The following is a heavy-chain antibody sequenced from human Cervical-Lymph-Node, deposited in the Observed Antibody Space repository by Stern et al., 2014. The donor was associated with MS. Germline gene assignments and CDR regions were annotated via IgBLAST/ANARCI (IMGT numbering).Heavy chain of an antibody. J-gene: IGHJ4*02. Sequence: EVQLVESGGDLVKPGGSLRLSCAVSGFSFSDAWMTWVRQAPGKGLEWVGRVKSKTDGWTTDYAAPVKGRFNISRDDSENTVYLQMSSLKTEDTAIYYCNAWAYCGGDCPRFDYWGQGILVTVSS. D-gene: IGHD2-21*02. V-gene: IGHV3-15*01. CDR1: GFSFSDAW. CDR3: NAWAYCGGDCPRFDY. CDR2: VKSKTDGWTT.